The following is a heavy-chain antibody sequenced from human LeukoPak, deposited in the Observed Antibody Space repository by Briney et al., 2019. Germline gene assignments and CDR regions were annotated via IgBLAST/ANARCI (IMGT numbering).Heavy chain of an antibody. V-gene: IGHV3-7*01. CDR2: IKQDGSEK. J-gene: IGHJ4*02. CDR3: AKGRGVDY. CDR1: GFTFSNHW. Sequence: GGSLRLSCAASGFTFSNHWMNWVRQAPGKGLECVANIKQDGSEKYYVDSVKGRFAISRDNAKNSLYLQMNSLKAEDTAVYYCAKGRGVDYWGQGTLVTVSS. D-gene: IGHD3-10*01.